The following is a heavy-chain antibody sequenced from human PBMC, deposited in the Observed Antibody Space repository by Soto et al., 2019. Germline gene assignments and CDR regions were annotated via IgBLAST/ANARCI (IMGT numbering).Heavy chain of an antibody. J-gene: IGHJ6*02. CDR1: GFTFSSYS. CDR3: ARVGMRWQTNAHSYYYGMDV. D-gene: IGHD7-27*01. Sequence: PGGSLRLSCAASGFTFSSYSMNWVRQAPGKGLEWVSSISSSSSYIYYADSVKGRFTISRDNAKNSLYLQMNSLRAEDTAVYYCARVGMRWQTNAHSYYYGMDVWGQGTTVTVSS. V-gene: IGHV3-21*01. CDR2: ISSSSSYI.